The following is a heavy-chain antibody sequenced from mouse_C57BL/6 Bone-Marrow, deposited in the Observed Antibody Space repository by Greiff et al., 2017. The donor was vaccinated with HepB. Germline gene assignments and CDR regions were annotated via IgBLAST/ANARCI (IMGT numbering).Heavy chain of an antibody. Sequence: QVQLQQSGAELVRPGTSVKMSCKASGYTFTNYWIGWAKQRPGQGLEWIGDIYPGGGYTNYNEKFKGKATLTADKSSSTAYMQFSSLTSEDSAIYYCARGTGTGPFDYWGQGTTLTVSS. CDR1: GYTFTNYW. D-gene: IGHD4-1*01. CDR3: ARGTGTGPFDY. V-gene: IGHV1-63*01. CDR2: IYPGGGYT. J-gene: IGHJ2*01.